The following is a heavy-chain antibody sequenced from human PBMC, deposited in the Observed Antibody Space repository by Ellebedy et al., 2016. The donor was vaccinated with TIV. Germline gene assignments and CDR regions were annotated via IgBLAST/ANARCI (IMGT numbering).Heavy chain of an antibody. V-gene: IGHV3-64*02. D-gene: IGHD4-17*01. CDR3: ASRPNGDFHFLDY. CDR2: ISSNGLGT. J-gene: IGHJ4*02. CDR1: GFTFSASV. Sequence: GESLKISCAASGFTFSASVMHWVRQAPGKGLEYVSAISSNGLGTYYADSVKGRFTISRDNSKNTLYLQMNSLRVEDTAVYYCASRPNGDFHFLDYWGQGTLVTVSS.